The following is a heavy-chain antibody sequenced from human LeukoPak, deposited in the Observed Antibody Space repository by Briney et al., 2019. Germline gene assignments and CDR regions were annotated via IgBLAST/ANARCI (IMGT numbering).Heavy chain of an antibody. V-gene: IGHV3-7*03. CDR3: ASGYSYGTMIDY. CDR2: IKQDGSEK. Sequence: GGSLRLSCAASGFTFNAFTMHWVRQAPGKGLEWVANIKQDGSEKYYVDSAKGRFTISRDNAKNSVYLQMNSLRFEDTAVYLCASGYSYGTMIDYWGQGTLVTVSS. CDR1: GFTFNAFT. J-gene: IGHJ4*02. D-gene: IGHD5-18*01.